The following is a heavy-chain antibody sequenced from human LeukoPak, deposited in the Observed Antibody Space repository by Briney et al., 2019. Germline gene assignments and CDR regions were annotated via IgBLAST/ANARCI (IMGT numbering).Heavy chain of an antibody. Sequence: SETLSLTCTVSGGSISSYYWSWIRQPPGKGLEWIGYIYYSGSTNYNPSLKSRVTISVDTSKNQFSLKLSSVTAADTAVYYCARGGEPIWSTYYYYYGMDVWGQGTTVTVSS. CDR3: ARGGEPIWSTYYYYYGMDV. CDR2: IYYSGST. D-gene: IGHD3-10*01. J-gene: IGHJ6*02. CDR1: GGSISSYY. V-gene: IGHV4-59*01.